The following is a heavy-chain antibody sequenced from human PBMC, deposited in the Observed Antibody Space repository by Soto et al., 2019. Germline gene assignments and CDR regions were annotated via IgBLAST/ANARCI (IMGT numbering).Heavy chain of an antibody. CDR3: ARDRRGSSWQPFDY. CDR2: INAGNGNT. Sequence: ASVKVCCKASGYTFTSYAMHWVRQAPGQRLEWMGWINAGNGNTKYSQKFQGRVTITRDTSASTVYMELSSLRSEDTAVYYCARDRRGSSWQPFDYWGQGTLVTVSS. J-gene: IGHJ4*02. V-gene: IGHV1-3*01. CDR1: GYTFTSYA. D-gene: IGHD6-13*01.